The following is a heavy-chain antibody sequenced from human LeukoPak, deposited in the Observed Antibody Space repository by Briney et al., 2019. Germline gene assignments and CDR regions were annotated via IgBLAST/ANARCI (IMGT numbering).Heavy chain of an antibody. V-gene: IGHV1-18*01. J-gene: IGHJ4*02. CDR1: GYTFSNFG. D-gene: IGHD2-2*01. Sequence: AASVKVSCKPSGYTFSNFGINWVRQAPGQGLEWMGWISGNNDNPNYGQKFQGRLTVTTDTSTSTAYMELRNLRFDDTAVYYCARDGTSTDDYWGQGTLVTVSS. CDR2: ISGNNDNP. CDR3: ARDGTSTDDY.